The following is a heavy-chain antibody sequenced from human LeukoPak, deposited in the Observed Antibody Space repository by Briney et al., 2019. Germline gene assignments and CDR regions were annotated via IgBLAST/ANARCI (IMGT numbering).Heavy chain of an antibody. D-gene: IGHD3-10*01. J-gene: IGHJ6*02. V-gene: IGHV3-11*01. Sequence: GGSLRLSCAASGFTFSDYYMSWIRQAPGKGLEWVSYISSSGSTIYYADSVKGRFTISRDNAKNSLYLQMNSLRAEDTAVYYCARVNAWFGELYYYGMDVWGQGTTVTVSS. CDR1: GFTFSDYY. CDR3: ARVNAWFGELYYYGMDV. CDR2: ISSSGSTI.